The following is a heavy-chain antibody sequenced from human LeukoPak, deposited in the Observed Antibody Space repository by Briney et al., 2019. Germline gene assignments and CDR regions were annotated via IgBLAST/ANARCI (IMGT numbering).Heavy chain of an antibody. D-gene: IGHD3-10*01. V-gene: IGHV4-38-2*02. J-gene: IGHJ4*02. CDR3: ARDEYYYGSGSYYTLDY. CDR1: GYSISSGYY. Sequence: SETLSLPCTVSGYSISSGYYWGWIRQPPGKGLEWIGSIYHSGSTYYNPSLKSRVTISVDTSKNQFSLKLSSVTAADTAVYYCARDEYYYGSGSYYTLDYWGQGTLVTVSS. CDR2: IYHSGST.